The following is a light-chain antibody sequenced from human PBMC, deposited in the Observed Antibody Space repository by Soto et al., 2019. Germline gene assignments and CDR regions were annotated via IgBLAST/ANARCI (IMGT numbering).Light chain of an antibody. J-gene: IGLJ2*01. CDR1: SSDVGGYNY. Sequence: QSALTQSASVSGSPGQSITISCTGTSSDVGGYNYVSWYQQHPGKAPKLMIYDVSNRPSGVSNRFSGSKSGNTASLTISGHQPEDEADYYCSSYTSSSTLVVFGGGTKVTVL. CDR3: SSYTSSSTLVV. V-gene: IGLV2-14*01. CDR2: DVS.